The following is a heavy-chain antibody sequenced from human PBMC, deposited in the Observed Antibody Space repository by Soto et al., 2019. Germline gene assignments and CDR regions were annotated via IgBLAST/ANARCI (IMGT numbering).Heavy chain of an antibody. J-gene: IGHJ3*02. CDR1: GFTFSSYG. D-gene: IGHD4-17*01. CDR3: ARGRTTTVVTPRCAFDI. CDR2: IWYDGSNK. V-gene: IGHV3-33*01. Sequence: GGSLRLSCAASGFTFSSYGMRWVRQAPGKGLEWVAVIWYDGSNKYYADSVKGRFTISRDNSKNTLYLQMNSLRAEDTAVYYCARGRTTTVVTPRCAFDIWGQGTMVTVSS.